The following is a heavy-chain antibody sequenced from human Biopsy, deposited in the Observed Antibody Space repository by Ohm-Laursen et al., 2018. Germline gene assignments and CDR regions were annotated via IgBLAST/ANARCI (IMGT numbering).Heavy chain of an antibody. D-gene: IGHD3-9*01. CDR1: GGTFSSYG. CDR2: NIPILGTG. J-gene: IGHJ1*01. CDR3: ATKLTGYFHH. V-gene: IGHV1-69*06. Sequence: SVKVSCKAPGGTFSSYGVNWVRQAPGQGLEWLGGNIPILGTGNYAQKFQDRVTVAADTSTSTATMELRSLRSDDTAMYYCATKLTGYFHHWGQGTLVIVSS.